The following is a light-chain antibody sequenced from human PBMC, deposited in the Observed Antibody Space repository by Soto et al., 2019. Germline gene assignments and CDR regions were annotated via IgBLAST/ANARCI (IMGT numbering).Light chain of an antibody. CDR2: DVS. CDR3: SSYTSSSTRV. Sequence: QSALTQPASVSGSPGQSITISCTGTSSYVGGYNYVSWYQQHPGKAPKLMIYDVSNRPSGVSNRFSGSKSGNTASLTISGLQAEDEADYYCSSYTSSSTRVFGNGTKVTVL. V-gene: IGLV2-14*01. J-gene: IGLJ1*01. CDR1: SSYVGGYNY.